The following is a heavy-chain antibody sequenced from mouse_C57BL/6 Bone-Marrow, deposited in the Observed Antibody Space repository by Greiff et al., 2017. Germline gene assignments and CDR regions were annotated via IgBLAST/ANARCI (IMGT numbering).Heavy chain of an antibody. V-gene: IGHV1-53*01. CDR1: GYTFTSYW. D-gene: IGHD1-1*01. Sequence: VQLQQSGTELVKPGASVKLSCKASGYTFTSYWMHWVKQRPGQGLEWIGNINPSNGGTNYNEKFKGQATLTVDKSSSTAYMQLSSLTSENSAVYCCARRDCYGPFDDWGQGTTLTVSS. CDR2: INPSNGGT. J-gene: IGHJ2*01. CDR3: ARRDCYGPFDD.